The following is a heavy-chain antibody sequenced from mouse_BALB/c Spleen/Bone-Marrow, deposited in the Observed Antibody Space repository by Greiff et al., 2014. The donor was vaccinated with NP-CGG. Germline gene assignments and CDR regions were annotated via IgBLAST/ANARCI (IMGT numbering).Heavy chain of an antibody. V-gene: IGHV1-5*01. CDR2: IYPGNSDT. J-gene: IGHJ3*01. CDR3: SRVVTTGSDWFDY. D-gene: IGHD2-2*01. CDR1: GYTFTSYW. Sequence: EVQGLESGTVLARPGASVRMSCKASGYTFTSYWMHWVKQRPGQGLEWIGTIYPGNSDTSYNQKFKGKAKLTAVTSTSTAYMELSSLTNEDSAVYYCSRVVTTGSDWFDYWGQGTLVTVS.